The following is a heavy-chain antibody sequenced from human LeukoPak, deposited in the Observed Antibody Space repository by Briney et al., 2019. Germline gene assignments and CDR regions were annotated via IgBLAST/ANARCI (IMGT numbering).Heavy chain of an antibody. J-gene: IGHJ4*02. CDR3: ARHLYYGSGSYYDHFDY. D-gene: IGHD3-10*01. CDR1: GFTVSSNY. V-gene: IGHV4-39*01. CDR2: IYYSGST. Sequence: GSLRLSCAASGFTVSSNYMSWVRQPPGKGLEWVGSIYYSGSTYYNPSLKSRVTISVDTSKNQFSLKLSSVTAADTAVYYCARHLYYGSGSYYDHFDYWGQGTLVTVSS.